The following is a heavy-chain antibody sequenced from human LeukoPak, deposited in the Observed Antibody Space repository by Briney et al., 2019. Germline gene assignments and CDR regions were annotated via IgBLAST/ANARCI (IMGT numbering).Heavy chain of an antibody. Sequence: PGGSLRLSCAASGFTFDDYAMHWVRQAPGKGLEWVSGISWNSGSIGYADSVKGRFTISRDNAKNSLYLQMNSLRAEDTALYYCAKGPYGSGRNPADYWGQGTLVTVSS. D-gene: IGHD3-10*01. CDR1: GFTFDDYA. J-gene: IGHJ4*02. CDR3: AKGPYGSGRNPADY. CDR2: ISWNSGSI. V-gene: IGHV3-9*01.